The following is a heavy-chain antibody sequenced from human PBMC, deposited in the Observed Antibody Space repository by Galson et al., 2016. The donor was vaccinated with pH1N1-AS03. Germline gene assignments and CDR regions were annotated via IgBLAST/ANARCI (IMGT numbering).Heavy chain of an antibody. CDR3: AHMGPHHSGSVYYFPLDS. V-gene: IGHV2-5*02. Sequence: PALVKPTQTLTLTCTFSGFSLTTTGMGVAWIRQPSGKALEWLALIFWDDDKRYRPSLKTRLTITKDTSKNQVGLTVTYVVPLDTATYYCAHMGPHHSGSVYYFPLDSWGQGTLVTVSS. CDR2: IFWDDDK. D-gene: IGHD2-8*01. CDR1: GFSLTTTGMG. J-gene: IGHJ4*02.